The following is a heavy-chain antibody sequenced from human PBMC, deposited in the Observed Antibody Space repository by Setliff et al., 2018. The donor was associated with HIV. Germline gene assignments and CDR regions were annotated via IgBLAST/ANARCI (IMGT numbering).Heavy chain of an antibody. Sequence: SETLSLTCTVSGGSISSSGYYWGWIRQPPGQGLEWIVSIYYSWSTYYNPSLRSRVTISADTSKNQFSLRLSSAIAADTAVYYCARRNSYGFGYWGQGTLVTVSS. CDR3: ARRNSYGFGY. D-gene: IGHD5-18*01. V-gene: IGHV4-39*01. CDR2: IYYSWST. J-gene: IGHJ4*02. CDR1: GGSISSSGYY.